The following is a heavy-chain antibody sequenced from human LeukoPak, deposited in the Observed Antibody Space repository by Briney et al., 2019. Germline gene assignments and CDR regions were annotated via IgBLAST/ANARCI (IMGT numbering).Heavy chain of an antibody. CDR2: IYYSGST. CDR1: GGSISSYY. V-gene: IGHV4-59*08. Sequence: NPSETLSLTCTVSGGSISSYYWSWIRQPPGKGLEWIGYIYYSGSTNYNPSLKSRVTISVDTSKNQFSLKLSSVTAADTAVYYCARAPYDFWSGYSTGFDYWGQGTLVTVSS. CDR3: ARAPYDFWSGYSTGFDY. D-gene: IGHD3-3*01. J-gene: IGHJ4*02.